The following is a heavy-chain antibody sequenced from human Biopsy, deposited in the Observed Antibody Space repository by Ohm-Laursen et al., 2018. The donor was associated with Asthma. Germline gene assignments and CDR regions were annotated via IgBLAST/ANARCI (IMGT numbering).Heavy chain of an antibody. J-gene: IGHJ3*02. CDR2: ISYDGSNK. D-gene: IGHD1-1*01. V-gene: IGHV3-30*18. Sequence: SLRLSCSASGFTFSSYDMHWVRQAPGKGLEWVAVISYDGSNKYYADSVKGRFTISRDNSKNTLYLQMNSLRAEDTAVYYCAKESGSNYAFDIWGQGTMVTVSS. CDR1: GFTFSSYD. CDR3: AKESGSNYAFDI.